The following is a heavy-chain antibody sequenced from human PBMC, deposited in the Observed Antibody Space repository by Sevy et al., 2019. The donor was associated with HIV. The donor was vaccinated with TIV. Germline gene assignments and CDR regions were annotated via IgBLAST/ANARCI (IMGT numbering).Heavy chain of an antibody. V-gene: IGHV3-7*01. Sequence: GGSLRLSCAASGFTFSSYWMSWVRQAPGKGLEWVANIKQDGSEKYYVDSVKGRFTISRDNAKNSLYLQMNSLRAEDTAVYYCASCSSWNYYYMDVWGKGTTVTVSS. CDR3: ASCSSWNYYYMDV. CDR1: GFTFSSYW. CDR2: IKQDGSEK. J-gene: IGHJ6*03. D-gene: IGHD6-13*01.